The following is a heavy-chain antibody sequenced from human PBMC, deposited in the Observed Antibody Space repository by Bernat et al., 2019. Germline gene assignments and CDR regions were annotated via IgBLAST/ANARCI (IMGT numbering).Heavy chain of an antibody. CDR2: ISHDSSAT. V-gene: IGHV3-43*02. CDR3: AKEDVGYCSSTSCPQWFDP. D-gene: IGHD2-2*01. CDR1: GFIFDAYV. Sequence: EVQLVESGGGVILPGGSLRLSCAPSGFIFDAYVMHWVRQRPGMGLEWVSRISHDSSATSYADSVKGRFTISRDNSKNTLYLQMNSLRAEDTAVYYCAKEDVGYCSSTSCPQWFDPWGQGTLVTVSS. J-gene: IGHJ5*02.